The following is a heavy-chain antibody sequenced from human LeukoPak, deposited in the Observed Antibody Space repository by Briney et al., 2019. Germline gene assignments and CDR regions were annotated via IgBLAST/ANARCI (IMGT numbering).Heavy chain of an antibody. Sequence: PGGSLRLSCAASGFTFSSYWMSWVRQAPGKGLEWVANIKQDGSEKYYVDSVKGRFTISRDNAKNSLYLQMNSLRAEDTAVYYCARLLKAYGDYYGFDYWGQGTLVTVSS. CDR2: IKQDGSEK. CDR1: GFTFSSYW. D-gene: IGHD4-17*01. J-gene: IGHJ4*02. V-gene: IGHV3-7*01. CDR3: ARLLKAYGDYYGFDY.